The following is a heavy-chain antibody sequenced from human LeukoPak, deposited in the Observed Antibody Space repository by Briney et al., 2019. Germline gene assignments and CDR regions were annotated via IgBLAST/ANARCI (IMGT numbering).Heavy chain of an antibody. CDR3: ARDATRSSSGWFDP. CDR2: ISAYNGNT. V-gene: IGHV1-18*01. CDR1: GYTFTSYG. J-gene: IGHJ5*02. D-gene: IGHD6-6*01. Sequence: ASVKVSCKASGYTFTSYGISWVRQAPGQGLEWMGWISAYNGNTNYAQKLQGRVTMTTDTSTSTAYMELRSLRSDDTAVYYCARDATRSSSGWFDPWGQGTLVTVSS.